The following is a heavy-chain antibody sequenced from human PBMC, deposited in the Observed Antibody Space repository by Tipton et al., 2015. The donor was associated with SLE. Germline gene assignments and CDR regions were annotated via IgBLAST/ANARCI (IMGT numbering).Heavy chain of an antibody. CDR2: IYYSGST. V-gene: IGHV4-59*08. Sequence: LRLSCTVPGGSISSYYWSWIRQPPGKGLEWIGYIYYSGSTNYNPSLKSRVTISVDTSKNQFSLKLSSVTAADTAVYYCAGHGAVLGWFDPWGQGTLVTVSS. D-gene: IGHD1-1*01. CDR1: GGSISSYY. J-gene: IGHJ5*02. CDR3: AGHGAVLGWFDP.